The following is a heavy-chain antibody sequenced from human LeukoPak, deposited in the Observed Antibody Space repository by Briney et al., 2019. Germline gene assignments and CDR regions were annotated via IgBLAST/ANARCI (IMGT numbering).Heavy chain of an antibody. CDR1: GYTFTSYD. J-gene: IGHJ5*02. CDR2: MNPNSGNT. CDR3: ASGASSGWRWFDP. D-gene: IGHD6-19*01. Sequence: GASVQVSCKASGYTFTSYDINWVRQATGQGLEWMGWMNPNSGNTGYAQKSQGRVTMTRNTSISTAYMELSSLRSEDTAVYYCASGASSGWRWFDPWGQGTLVTVSS. V-gene: IGHV1-8*01.